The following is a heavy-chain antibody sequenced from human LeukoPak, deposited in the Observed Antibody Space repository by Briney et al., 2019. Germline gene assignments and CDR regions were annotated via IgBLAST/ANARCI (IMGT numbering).Heavy chain of an antibody. CDR2: IYTSGST. D-gene: IGHD2-15*01. J-gene: IGHJ6*03. Sequence: PSQTLSLTCTVSGGSISSGSYYWSWIRQPAGKGLEWIGRIYTSGSTNYNPSLKSRVTISVDTSKNQFSLKLSSVTAADTAVYYCARDRAIGIRRGYYYMDVWGKGTTVTVSS. CDR1: GGSISSGSYY. CDR3: ARDRAIGIRRGYYYMDV. V-gene: IGHV4-61*02.